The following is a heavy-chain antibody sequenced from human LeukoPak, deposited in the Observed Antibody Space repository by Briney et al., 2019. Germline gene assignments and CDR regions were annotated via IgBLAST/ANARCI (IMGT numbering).Heavy chain of an antibody. CDR2: IYYSGST. D-gene: IGHD4-17*01. V-gene: IGHV4-59*01. CDR1: GGSISSNY. J-gene: IGHJ4*02. Sequence: SETLSLTCTVSGGSISSNYWGWIRQPPGKGLEWLGYIYYSGSTNSNPSLKSRVTMSVDTSKSQFSLNLSSVTAADTAVYYCARDRGYGDYLNYFDYWGQGTLVTVSS. CDR3: ARDRGYGDYLNYFDY.